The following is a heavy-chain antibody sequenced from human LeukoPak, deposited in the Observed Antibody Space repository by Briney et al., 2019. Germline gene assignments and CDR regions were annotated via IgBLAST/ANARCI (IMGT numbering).Heavy chain of an antibody. J-gene: IGHJ4*02. D-gene: IGHD2-2*01. Sequence: PGGSLRLSCAASGFTFSSYAMSWVRPAPGKGLEWVSAISGSGGSTYYADSVKGRFTISRDNSKNTLYLQMNSLRAEDTAVYYCAKDQCSSTSCPTDYFDYWGQGTLVTVSS. CDR2: ISGSGGST. CDR1: GFTFSSYA. V-gene: IGHV3-23*01. CDR3: AKDQCSSTSCPTDYFDY.